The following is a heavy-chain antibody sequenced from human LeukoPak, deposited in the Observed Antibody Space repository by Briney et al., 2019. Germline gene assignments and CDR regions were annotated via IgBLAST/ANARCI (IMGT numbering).Heavy chain of an antibody. CDR2: ISGSGGST. D-gene: IGHD2-15*01. CDR1: GFTFSSYD. J-gene: IGHJ4*02. CDR3: AKGALGYCRGRSCRGGDY. Sequence: GVSVTLLCAASGFTFSSYDMRWVPQAPGKALEWVTAISGSGGSTYYADSVKGRFTISRDNSKNTLYLQIHSLRAEDTAVYCCAKGALGYCRGRSCRGGDYWGQGTLVTVSS. V-gene: IGHV3-23*01.